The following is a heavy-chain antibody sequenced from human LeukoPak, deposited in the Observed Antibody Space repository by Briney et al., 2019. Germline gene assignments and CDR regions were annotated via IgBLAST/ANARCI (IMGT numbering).Heavy chain of an antibody. Sequence: GGSLRLSCTTSGFIFGSYWMNWVRQAPGKGLEWVSYISSSSSTIYYADSVKGRFTISRDNAKNSLYLQMNSLRAEDTAVYYCARDYYRVFDYWAREPWSPSPQ. CDR1: GFIFGSYW. CDR2: ISSSSSTI. J-gene: IGHJ4*02. V-gene: IGHV3-48*04. CDR3: ARDYYRVFDY. D-gene: IGHD3-22*01.